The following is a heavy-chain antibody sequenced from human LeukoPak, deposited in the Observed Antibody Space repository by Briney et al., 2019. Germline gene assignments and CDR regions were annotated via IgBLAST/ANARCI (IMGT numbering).Heavy chain of an antibody. Sequence: GASVKVPCKASGYIFTGYYMHWVRQAPGQGLEWMGWINPNSGGTNYAQKFQGRVTMTRDTSISTAYMELSRLRSDDTAVYYCARGRLYDFWSGNYYMDVWGKGTTVTVSS. CDR1: GYIFTGYY. D-gene: IGHD3-3*01. J-gene: IGHJ6*03. CDR3: ARGRLYDFWSGNYYMDV. CDR2: INPNSGGT. V-gene: IGHV1-2*02.